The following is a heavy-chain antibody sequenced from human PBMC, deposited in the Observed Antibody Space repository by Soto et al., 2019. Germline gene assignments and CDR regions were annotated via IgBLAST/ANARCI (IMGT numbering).Heavy chain of an antibody. J-gene: IGHJ4*02. CDR2: IYYSGST. CDR1: GVPISSYY. D-gene: IGHD1-26*01. CDR3: ARGGAQISSLTTFVY. V-gene: IGHV4-59*01. Sequence: SETLSLTCTVSGVPISSYYWSWIRQPPGKGLEWIGYIYYSGSTNYNPSLKSRVTISKDTSKNQFSLKLNSVTAADTAVYYCARGGAQISSLTTFVYWGQGTLVTVSS.